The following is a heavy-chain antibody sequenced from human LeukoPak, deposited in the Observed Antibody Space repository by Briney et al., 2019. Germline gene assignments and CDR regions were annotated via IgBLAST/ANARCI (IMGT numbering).Heavy chain of an antibody. CDR2: MNPNSGNT. CDR3: ARGPVGGDSSSWYRYYYYYYMDV. D-gene: IGHD6-13*01. J-gene: IGHJ6*03. V-gene: IGHV1-8*03. CDR1: GYTFTSYD. Sequence: ASVKVSCKASGYTFTSYDINWVRQATGQGLEWMGWMNPNSGNTGYAQKFQGRVTITRNTSISTAYMELSSLRSEDTAVYYCARGPVGGDSSSWYRYYYYYYMDVWGKGTTVTVSS.